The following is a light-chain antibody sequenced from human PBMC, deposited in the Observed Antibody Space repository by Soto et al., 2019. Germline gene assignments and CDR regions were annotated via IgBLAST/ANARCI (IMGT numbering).Light chain of an antibody. J-gene: IGLJ1*01. V-gene: IGLV1-40*01. CDR3: QSYDSSPSGYV. CDR1: GSNIGAGYD. CDR2: ANI. Sequence: QSVLTQPPSVSGAPGQRVNISCSGSGSNIGAGYDVHWYQQLPGTAPKLLIFANINRPSGVPDRFSGSKSGTSASLAITGLRAEDEADYYCQSYDSSPSGYVFGTGTKLTVL.